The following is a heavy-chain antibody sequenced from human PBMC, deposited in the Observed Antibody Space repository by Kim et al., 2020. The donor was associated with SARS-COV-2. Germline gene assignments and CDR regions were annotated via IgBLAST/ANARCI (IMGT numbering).Heavy chain of an antibody. CDR1: GFTFNNYA. CDR2: IRDSGGST. V-gene: IGHV3-23*01. D-gene: IGHD6-19*01. J-gene: IGHJ1*01. Sequence: GGSLRLSCAASGFTFNNYAMSWVRQAPGKGLEWVSGIRDSGGSTQYADSVKGRFSISRDNSKNTLYLQMDSLRAEDTAIYYCAKVTSGSSGWFEYFQHWGQGTLVTVSS. CDR3: AKVTSGSSGWFEYFQH.